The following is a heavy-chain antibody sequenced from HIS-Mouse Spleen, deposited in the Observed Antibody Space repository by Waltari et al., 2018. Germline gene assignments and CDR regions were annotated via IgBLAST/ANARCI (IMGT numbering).Heavy chain of an antibody. CDR3: AKGRTGTTSTTFDY. J-gene: IGHJ4*02. CDR1: GFTFDDYA. Sequence: EVQLVESGGGLVQPGRSLRLSCAASGFTFDDYAMHWVRQAPGKGLEWVSGISWNSGSIGYADSVKGRFTISRDNAKNSLYLQMNSLRAEDTALYYCAKGRTGTTSTTFDYWGQGTLVTVSS. CDR2: ISWNSGSI. V-gene: IGHV3-9*01. D-gene: IGHD1-1*01.